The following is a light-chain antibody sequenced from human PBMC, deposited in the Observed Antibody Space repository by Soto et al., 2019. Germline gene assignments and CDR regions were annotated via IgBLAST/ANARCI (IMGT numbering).Light chain of an antibody. CDR3: QQYNSYPLP. CDR1: QGIRSW. J-gene: IGKJ4*01. V-gene: IGKV1D-16*01. Sequence: DIQMTQSPSSLSASVGARVTITCRASQGIRSWLSWYQQKPGRAPKPLIYDASSLQSGVPSRFSGSRSVTHFTLPISSLEPEDFETYYCQQYNSYPLPFGGATKGEIK. CDR2: DAS.